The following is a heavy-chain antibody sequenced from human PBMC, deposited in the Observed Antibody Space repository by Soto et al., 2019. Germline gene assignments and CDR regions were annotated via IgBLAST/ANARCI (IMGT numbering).Heavy chain of an antibody. CDR3: AIAPPGPSPRWDV. CDR1: GGSMSRGGQS. V-gene: IGHV4-30-2*01. J-gene: IGHJ6*02. D-gene: IGHD3-10*01. Sequence: QVVLKESGPGLVKPSQTLSLTCAVSGGSMSRGGQSWSWIRQPTGKGLEWLGFIYYTGSTYYNPSLKGRVTLSVDRSMNQFSLNLTSLTAADTAMYFCAIAPPGPSPRWDVWGQGTTVTVSS. CDR2: IYYTGST.